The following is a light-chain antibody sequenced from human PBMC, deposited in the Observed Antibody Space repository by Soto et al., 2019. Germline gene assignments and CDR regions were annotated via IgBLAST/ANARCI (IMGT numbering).Light chain of an antibody. V-gene: IGKV3-15*01. CDR1: ETVATN. CDR3: QQYFEWPPMT. J-gene: IGKJ1*01. CDR2: GAS. Sequence: VMTQSPATLSVSPGERATLSCWPSETVATNLAWYQQKPGQAPRLLISGASTRAAGISDRFRGSGSGTEFTLTISSLRSEDSAIYYCQQYFEWPPMTFGQGTKVDIK.